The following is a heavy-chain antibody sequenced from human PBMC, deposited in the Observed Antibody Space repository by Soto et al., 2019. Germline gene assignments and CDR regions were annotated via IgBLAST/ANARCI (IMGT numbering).Heavy chain of an antibody. CDR3: ATEGAYCSGGSCYPLGY. CDR2: FDPEDGET. D-gene: IGHD2-15*01. J-gene: IGHJ4*02. Sequence: GASVKVSCKVSGYTLTELSMHWVRQAPGKGIEWMGGFDPEDGETIYAQKFQGRVTMTEDTSTDTAYMELSSLRSEDTVVYYCATEGAYCSGGSCYPLGYWGQGTLVTVSS. V-gene: IGHV1-24*01. CDR1: GYTLTELS.